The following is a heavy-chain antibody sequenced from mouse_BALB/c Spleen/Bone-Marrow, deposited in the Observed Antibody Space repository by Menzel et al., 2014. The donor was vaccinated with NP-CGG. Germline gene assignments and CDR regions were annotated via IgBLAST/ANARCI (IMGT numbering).Heavy chain of an antibody. D-gene: IGHD2-3*01. CDR3: ARYDGPAWFAY. J-gene: IGHJ3*01. CDR2: INPSNGRT. CDR1: GYTFTSYW. Sequence: VQLQQSGAELVKPGASVKLSCKASGYTFTSYWIHWVKLRPGQGLEWIGEINPSNGRTNYNEKFKNKATLTVDKSSSTAYIQLSSLTSEDSAVYYCARYDGPAWFAYWVQGTLVTVSA. V-gene: IGHV1S81*02.